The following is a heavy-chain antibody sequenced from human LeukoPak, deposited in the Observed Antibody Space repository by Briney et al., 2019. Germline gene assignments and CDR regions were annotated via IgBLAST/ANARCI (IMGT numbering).Heavy chain of an antibody. Sequence: ASVKVSCKASGYTFTSYYMHWVRQAPGQGLEWMGIINPSGGSTSYAQKFQGRVTMTRDTSTSTVYMELSSLRSEDTAVYYCATGVSSRPTETTHLGYWGQGTLVTVSS. J-gene: IGHJ4*02. V-gene: IGHV1-46*01. CDR2: INPSGGST. CDR3: ATGVSSRPTETTHLGY. CDR1: GYTFTSYY. D-gene: IGHD4-17*01.